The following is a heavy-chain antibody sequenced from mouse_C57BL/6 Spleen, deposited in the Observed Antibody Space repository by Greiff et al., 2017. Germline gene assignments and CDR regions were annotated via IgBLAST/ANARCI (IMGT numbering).Heavy chain of an antibody. V-gene: IGHV1-26*01. J-gene: IGHJ2*01. CDR1: GYTFTDYC. CDR2: IDPNSGGT. Sequence: EVQLQQSGPELVKPGASVKISCKASGYTFTDYCMHWVKQSHGQSLEWIGNIDPNSGGTSYNQKFKGKATVTVDKSSSTAYMVLRSLTSEDSAVYYCANAYYCINFGCWGPGTTLSVAS. CDR3: ANAYYCINFGC. D-gene: IGHD2-10*01.